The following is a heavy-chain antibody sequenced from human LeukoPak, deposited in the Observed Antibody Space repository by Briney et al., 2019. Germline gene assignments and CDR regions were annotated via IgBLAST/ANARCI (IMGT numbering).Heavy chain of an antibody. Sequence: GESLKISCKGSGFTFTSYWIGWVRQMPGKGLEWMGIIYPGDSDTRYSPSFQGQVTISADKSISTAYLQWSSLKASDTAMYYCARQAYSSGYTIGYWGQGTLVTVSS. CDR3: ARQAYSSGYTIGY. J-gene: IGHJ4*02. D-gene: IGHD3-22*01. V-gene: IGHV5-51*01. CDR1: GFTFTSYW. CDR2: IYPGDSDT.